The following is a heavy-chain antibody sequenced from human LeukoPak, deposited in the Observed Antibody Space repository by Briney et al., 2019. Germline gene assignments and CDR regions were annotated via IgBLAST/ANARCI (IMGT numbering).Heavy chain of an antibody. J-gene: IGHJ4*02. CDR3: AKGVYYDFWSGPGYYFDY. CDR1: EFSVGSNY. CDR2: IYSGGST. V-gene: IGHV3-66*01. D-gene: IGHD3-3*01. Sequence: GGSLRLSCAASEFSVGSNYMTWVRQAPGKGLEWVSLIYSGGSTYYADSVKGRFTISRDNSKNTLYLQMNSLRAEDTAVYYCAKGVYYDFWSGPGYYFDYWGQGTLVTVSS.